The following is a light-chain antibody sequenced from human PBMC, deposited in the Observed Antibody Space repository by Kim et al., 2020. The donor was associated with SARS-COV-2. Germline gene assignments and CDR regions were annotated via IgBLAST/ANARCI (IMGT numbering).Light chain of an antibody. J-gene: IGLJ2*01. V-gene: IGLV3-1*01. CDR1: ELGDKN. Sequence: SYELTQPPSVSVSPGQTAIITCSGNELGDKNVCWYQQKADQSPVLVIYEDRKRPSGIPERVSGSNSGNTATLTISGTQAMDEADYYCQAWDSSTVVFGGGTQLTVL. CDR2: EDR. CDR3: QAWDSSTVV.